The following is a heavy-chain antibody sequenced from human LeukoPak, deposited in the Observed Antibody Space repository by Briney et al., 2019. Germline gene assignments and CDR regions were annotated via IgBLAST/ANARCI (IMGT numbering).Heavy chain of an antibody. CDR3: ARGPDYYYDSSGYYGANWFDP. J-gene: IGHJ5*02. V-gene: IGHV4-39*07. D-gene: IGHD3-22*01. Sequence: SETLSLTCTVSGGSISSNSYYWGWIRQPPGKGLEWVGTVYYTGSTYYNPSLKSRVTISVDTSKNQFSLKLSSVTAADTAVYYCARGPDYYYDSSGYYGANWFDPWGQGTLVTVSS. CDR1: GGSISSNSYY. CDR2: VYYTGST.